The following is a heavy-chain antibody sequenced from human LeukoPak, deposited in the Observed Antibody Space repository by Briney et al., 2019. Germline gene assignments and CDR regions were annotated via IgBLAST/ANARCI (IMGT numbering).Heavy chain of an antibody. CDR3: AREISLYGDFVSYFDY. Sequence: ASVKVSCKASGYTFTSYYMHWLRQAPGQGLEWMGLINPSGGSTSYAQKFQGRVTMTRDTSTSTVYMELSSLRSEDTAVYYCAREISLYGDFVSYFDYWGQGTLVTVSS. CDR2: INPSGGST. CDR1: GYTFTSYY. J-gene: IGHJ4*02. D-gene: IGHD4-17*01. V-gene: IGHV1-46*01.